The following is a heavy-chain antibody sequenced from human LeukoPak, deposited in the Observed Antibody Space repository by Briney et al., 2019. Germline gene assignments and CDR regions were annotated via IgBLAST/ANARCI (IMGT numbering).Heavy chain of an antibody. CDR3: ARDGGRSGGSRTHYYYYYMDV. J-gene: IGHJ6*03. D-gene: IGHD2-15*01. Sequence: PGGSLRLSCAASGFTFSSYGMHWVRQAPGKGLEWVAVISYDGSNKYYADSVKGRFTISRDNSKNTLYLQMNSLRAEDTAVYYCARDGGRSGGSRTHYYYYYMDVWGKGTTVTVSS. V-gene: IGHV3-30*03. CDR1: GFTFSSYG. CDR2: ISYDGSNK.